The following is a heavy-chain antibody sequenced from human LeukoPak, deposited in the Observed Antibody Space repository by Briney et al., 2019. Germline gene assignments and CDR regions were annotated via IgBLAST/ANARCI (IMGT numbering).Heavy chain of an antibody. CDR1: GYTFTGYY. CDR3: ARDRIIITMVRGVITLAY. J-gene: IGHJ4*02. D-gene: IGHD3-10*01. CDR2: INPNSGGT. Sequence: ASVKVSCKASGYTFTGYYMHWVRQAPGQGLEWMGWINPNSGGTNYAQKFQGRVTMTRDTSISTAYMELSRLRSDDTAVYYCARDRIIITMVRGVITLAYWGQGTLVTVSS. V-gene: IGHV1-2*02.